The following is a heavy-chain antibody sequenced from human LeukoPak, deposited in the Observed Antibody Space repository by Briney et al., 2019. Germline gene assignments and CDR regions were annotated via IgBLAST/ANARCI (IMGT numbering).Heavy chain of an antibody. V-gene: IGHV1-18*01. CDR3: ARNNILTGGGAFDV. J-gene: IGHJ3*01. CDR2: ISAYNGNT. Sequence: ASVKVSCKASGYTFTSYGISWVRQAPGQGLEWMGWISAYNGNTNYAQKLQGRVTITTDTSTSTAYMELRSLRSDDTAVYYCARNNILTGGGAFDVWSQARMVTVSS. CDR1: GYTFTSYG. D-gene: IGHD3-9*01.